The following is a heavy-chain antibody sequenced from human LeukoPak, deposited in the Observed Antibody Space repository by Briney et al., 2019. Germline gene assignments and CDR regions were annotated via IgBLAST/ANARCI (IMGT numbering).Heavy chain of an antibody. CDR2: IYTSGST. CDR1: GGSISSYY. V-gene: IGHV4-4*07. J-gene: IGHJ5*02. Sequence: SETLSLTCTVSGGSISSYYWCWIRQPAGKGLERIGRIYTSGSTNYNPSLNSRVTMSVATSKTQFSLKLSSVTSAAPAASFCARGDYYGSGDWFDPWGQGTLVTVSS. D-gene: IGHD3-10*01. CDR3: ARGDYYGSGDWFDP.